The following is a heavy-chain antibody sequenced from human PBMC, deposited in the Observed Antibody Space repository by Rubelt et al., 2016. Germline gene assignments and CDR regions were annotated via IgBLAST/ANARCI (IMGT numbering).Heavy chain of an antibody. Sequence: VRLVESGGGLVQPGGSLRLSCAGSGFTFSSYAMSWVRQAPGKGLEWVSVISASGGNTYYADSVKGRFTISRHNSKNTLYLQMNSLRAEDTAVYYCGSGSYSPYAMDVWGQGTTVTVSS. CDR3: GSGSYSPYAMDV. CDR2: ISASGGNT. CDR1: GFTFSSYA. D-gene: IGHD3-10*01. J-gene: IGHJ6*02. V-gene: IGHV3-23*04.